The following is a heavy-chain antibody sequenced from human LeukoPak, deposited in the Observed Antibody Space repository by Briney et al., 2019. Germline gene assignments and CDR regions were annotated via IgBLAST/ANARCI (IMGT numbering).Heavy chain of an antibody. CDR2: IYRRGST. CDR1: GGSISSSSYY. D-gene: IGHD6-13*01. CDR3: ARRQLLDY. J-gene: IGHJ4*02. V-gene: IGHV4-39*01. Sequence: PSETLSPTCAVSGGSISSSSYYWGWIRQPPGKGLEWIGSIYRRGSTYYNPSLKSRLTISVDTSKNQFSLKLSSVTAADMAVYYCARRQLLDYWGQGTLATVSS.